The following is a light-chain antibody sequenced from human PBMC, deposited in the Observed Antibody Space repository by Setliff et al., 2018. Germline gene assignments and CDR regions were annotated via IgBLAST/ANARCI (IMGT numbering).Light chain of an antibody. V-gene: IGLV2-14*03. CDR3: NAYASGTTYV. Sequence: QSALTQPASVSGSPGQSITISCSGTSSDVGSYDLVSWYQQHPGKAPKLIIYGVSDRPSGVSSRFSGSKSGNTAYPTISGLQTEDEAEYYCNAYASGTTYVFGSGTKV. J-gene: IGLJ1*01. CDR2: GVS. CDR1: SSDVGSYDL.